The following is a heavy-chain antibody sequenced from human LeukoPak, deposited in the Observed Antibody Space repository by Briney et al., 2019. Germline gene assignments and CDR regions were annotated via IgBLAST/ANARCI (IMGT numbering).Heavy chain of an antibody. J-gene: IGHJ5*02. V-gene: IGHV4-39*07. CDR1: GDSISTTSYF. CDR3: ARVYSSTHNWFDT. Sequence: TTSETLSLTCTVSGDSISTTSYFWAWIRQPPGEGLEWIGSIYYSGTTYFNSSLKSRVTISVERSKNHFSLKLSSLTVADTARYYCARVYSSTHNWFDTWGQGIQVTVSS. CDR2: IYYSGTT. D-gene: IGHD6-19*01.